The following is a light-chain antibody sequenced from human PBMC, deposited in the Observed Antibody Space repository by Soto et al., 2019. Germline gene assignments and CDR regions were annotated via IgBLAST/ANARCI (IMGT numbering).Light chain of an antibody. CDR1: QSVSVNS. Sequence: EIVLTQSPSTLSLSPGERATLSCRASQSVSVNSLAWYQQKGGQAPRLLIYAASTRATGVPDRFSGTGSGTDFALTISRLETDDSAVYYCQQYGGSPFTFGPGTKVDIQ. CDR3: QQYGGSPFT. CDR2: AAS. J-gene: IGKJ3*01. V-gene: IGKV3-20*01.